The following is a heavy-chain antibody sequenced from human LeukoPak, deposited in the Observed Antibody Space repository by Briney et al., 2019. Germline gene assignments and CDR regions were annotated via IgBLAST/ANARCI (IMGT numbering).Heavy chain of an antibody. CDR3: ALTGSGVYYYYMDV. V-gene: IGHV3-23*01. J-gene: IGHJ6*03. CDR1: GFTFSSYA. Sequence: GGSLRLSCAASGFTFSSYAMSWVRQAPGKGLECVSAISGSGGSTYYADSVKGRFTISRDNSRNTLYLQMNSLRAEDTAVYYCALTGSGVYYYYMDVWGRGTTVTVSS. D-gene: IGHD7-27*01. CDR2: ISGSGGST.